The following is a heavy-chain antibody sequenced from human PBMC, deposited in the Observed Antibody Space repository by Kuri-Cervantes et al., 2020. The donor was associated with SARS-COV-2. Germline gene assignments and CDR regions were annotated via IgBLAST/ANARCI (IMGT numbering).Heavy chain of an antibody. D-gene: IGHD1-1*01. Sequence: SVKVSCKASGGTFSSYAISWVRQAPGQGLEWMGGIIPIFGTANYAQKFKGRVTITTDESTSTAYMELSSLRSEDTAVYYCASGGQLPYYYYYYYMDVWGKGTTVTVSS. V-gene: IGHV1-69*05. CDR3: ASGGQLPYYYYYYYMDV. CDR2: IIPIFGTA. CDR1: GGTFSSYA. J-gene: IGHJ6*03.